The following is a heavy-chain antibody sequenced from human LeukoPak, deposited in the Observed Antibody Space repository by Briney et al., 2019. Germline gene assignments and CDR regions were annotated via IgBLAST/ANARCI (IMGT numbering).Heavy chain of an antibody. D-gene: IGHD6-19*01. V-gene: IGHV3-21*01. CDR2: TSSSSSYI. J-gene: IGHJ4*02. CDR1: GFTFSSYS. Sequence: PGGSLRLSCAASGFTFSSYSMNWVRQAPGKGLEWVSSTSSSSSYIYYADSVKGRFTISRDNAKNSLYLQMNSLRAEDTAVYYCARFRVAVAGTGDYFDYWGQGTLVTVSS. CDR3: ARFRVAVAGTGDYFDY.